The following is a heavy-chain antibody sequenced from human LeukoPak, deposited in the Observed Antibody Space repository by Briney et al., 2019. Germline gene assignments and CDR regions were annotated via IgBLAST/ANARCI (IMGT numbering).Heavy chain of an antibody. Sequence: SGGSLRLSCAASGFTFSNYCMSWFRQAPGKGLEWVAIIKNDGSETYYVDSVRGRFTISRDTAKTSLFLQMSTLRAEDTAVYYCARDPLRGDGYAFDNWGQGTQVTVSS. CDR2: IKNDGSET. D-gene: IGHD5-24*01. CDR1: GFTFSNYC. V-gene: IGHV3-7*01. CDR3: ARDPLRGDGYAFDN. J-gene: IGHJ4*02.